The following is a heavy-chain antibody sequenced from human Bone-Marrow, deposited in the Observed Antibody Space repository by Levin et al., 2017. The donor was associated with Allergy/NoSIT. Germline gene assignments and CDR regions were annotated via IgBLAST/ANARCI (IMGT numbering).Heavy chain of an antibody. V-gene: IGHV3-23*01. Sequence: PGGSLRLSCAASGFTFSSYAMTWVRQAPGKGLEWVSVISGSGGDTFYAGSVKGRFTISRDNSENTLYLQMNSLRAEDAAVYYCAKNIGSSCDSANDYWGQGTLVTVSS. J-gene: IGHJ4*02. D-gene: IGHD2-15*01. CDR2: ISGSGGDT. CDR3: AKNIGSSCDSANDY. CDR1: GFTFSSYA.